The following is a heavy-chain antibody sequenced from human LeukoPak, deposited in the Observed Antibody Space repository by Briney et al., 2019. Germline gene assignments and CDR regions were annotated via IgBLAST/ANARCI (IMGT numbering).Heavy chain of an antibody. J-gene: IGHJ3*02. CDR3: ARAGHYGSGSYCPHDAFGI. V-gene: IGHV4-61*01. D-gene: IGHD3-10*01. Sequence: SETLSLTCTVSGGSVSSGSYYWSWIRQPPGKGLEWIGYIYYSGSTNYNPSLKSRVTISVDTSKNQFSLKLSSVTAADTAVYYCARAGHYGSGSYCPHDAFGIWGQGTMVTVSS. CDR2: IYYSGST. CDR1: GGSVSSGSYY.